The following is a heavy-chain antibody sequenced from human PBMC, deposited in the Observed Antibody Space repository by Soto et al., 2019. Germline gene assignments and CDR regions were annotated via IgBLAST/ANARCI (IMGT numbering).Heavy chain of an antibody. CDR2: ISYDGSNK. D-gene: IGHD6-19*01. CDR3: ANSIAVAGPPPRDY. CDR1: GFTFSSYG. V-gene: IGHV3-30*18. Sequence: GGSLRLSCAASGFTFSSYGMHWVRQAPGKGLEWVAVISYDGSNKYYADSVKGRFTISRDNSKNTLYLQMNSLRAEDTAVYYCANSIAVAGPPPRDYWGQGTLVTVSS. J-gene: IGHJ4*02.